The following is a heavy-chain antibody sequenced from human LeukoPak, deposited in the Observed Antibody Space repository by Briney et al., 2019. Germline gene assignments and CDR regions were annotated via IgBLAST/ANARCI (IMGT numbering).Heavy chain of an antibody. J-gene: IGHJ4*02. Sequence: SETLSLTCTVSGGSISSYYWSWIRQPPGKGLEWIGYIYHSGSTYYNPSLKSRVTISVDRSKNQFSLKLSSVTAADTAVYYCARGGSSFEHYFDYWGQGTLVTVSS. V-gene: IGHV4-59*12. CDR2: IYHSGST. CDR1: GGSISSYY. CDR3: ARGGSSFEHYFDY. D-gene: IGHD6-6*01.